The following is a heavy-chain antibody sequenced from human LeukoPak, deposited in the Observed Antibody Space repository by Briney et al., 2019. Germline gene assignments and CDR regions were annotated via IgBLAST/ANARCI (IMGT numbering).Heavy chain of an antibody. D-gene: IGHD2-2*02. J-gene: IGHJ6*02. CDR2: IYTSGIT. CDR1: GVSISANY. V-gene: IGHV4-4*07. CDR3: ARELYCSSTSCYISLYYGMDV. Sequence: PSETLSLTCTVSGVSISANYWTWIRQPAGKGLEWIGRIYTSGITNYNPSLESRLTMSLDTSKNQISLRLSSVTAADTAVYYCARELYCSSTSCYISLYYGMDVWGQGTTVTVSS.